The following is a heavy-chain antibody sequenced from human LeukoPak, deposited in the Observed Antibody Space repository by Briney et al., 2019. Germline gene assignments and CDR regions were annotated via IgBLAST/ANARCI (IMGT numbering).Heavy chain of an antibody. V-gene: IGHV1-46*01. J-gene: IGHJ4*02. CDR2: INPSGGST. CDR3: ARDHYGREVVRGVDY. Sequence: ASVKVSCKASGYTFTSYYMHWVRQAPGQGLEWMGIINPSGGSTSYAQKFQGRVTMTRDTSTSTVYMELSSLRSEDTAKYYCARDHYGREVVRGVDYWGQGTLVTVSS. CDR1: GYTFTSYY. D-gene: IGHD3-10*01.